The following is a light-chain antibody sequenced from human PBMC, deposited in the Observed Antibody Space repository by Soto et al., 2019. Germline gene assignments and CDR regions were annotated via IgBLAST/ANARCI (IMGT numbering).Light chain of an antibody. J-gene: IGLJ1*01. CDR1: NSDVVGYNY. CDR2: EVS. Sequence: QSSLNQPAWVSGSPGQSITISCTGTNSDVVGYNYVSWYQQHPGKAPELMIYEVSHRPSGVSNRFSGSKSDNTASLTISGLQAEDEADYYCSSYTSISTLYVFGTGTKVT. V-gene: IGLV2-14*01. CDR3: SSYTSISTLYV.